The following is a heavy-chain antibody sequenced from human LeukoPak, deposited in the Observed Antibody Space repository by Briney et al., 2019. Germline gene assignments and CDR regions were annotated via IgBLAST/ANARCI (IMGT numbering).Heavy chain of an antibody. V-gene: IGHV3-30*02. CDR1: GFTFSSYG. J-gene: IGHJ4*02. CDR3: AKLLAVATRGFDY. Sequence: GGSLRLSCAASGFTFSSYGMHWVRQAPGKGLEWVAFIRYDGSNKYYADSVKGRFTISRDNSKNTLYLQMNSLRAEDTAVYYCAKLLAVATRGFDYWGQGTLVTVSS. D-gene: IGHD6-19*01. CDR2: IRYDGSNK.